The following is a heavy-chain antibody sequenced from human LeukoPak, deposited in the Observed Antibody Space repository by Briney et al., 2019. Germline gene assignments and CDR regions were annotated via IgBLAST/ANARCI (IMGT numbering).Heavy chain of an antibody. Sequence: GGSLRLSCAASGFTFSSYGMHWVRQAPGKGLEWVAVIWYDGSNKYYADSVKGRFTIYRDNSKNTLYLQMNSLRAGDTAVYYCARDGGYYYDSSGYYDYWGQGTLVTVSS. V-gene: IGHV3-33*01. D-gene: IGHD3-22*01. CDR1: GFTFSSYG. CDR3: ARDGGYYYDSSGYYDY. CDR2: IWYDGSNK. J-gene: IGHJ4*02.